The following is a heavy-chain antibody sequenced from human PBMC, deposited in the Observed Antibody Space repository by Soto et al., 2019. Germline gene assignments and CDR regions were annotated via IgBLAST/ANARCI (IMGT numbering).Heavy chain of an antibody. CDR2: IYYSGST. Sequence: PSETLSLTCTVSGGSISSYYWSWIRQPPGKGLEWIGYIYYSGSTNYNPSLKSRVTISVDTSKNQFSLKLSSVTAADTAVCYCAKGHSAKLYYYYYGMDVWGQGTTVTVSS. J-gene: IGHJ6*02. D-gene: IGHD1-26*01. CDR1: GGSISSYY. CDR3: AKGHSAKLYYYYYGMDV. V-gene: IGHV4-59*01.